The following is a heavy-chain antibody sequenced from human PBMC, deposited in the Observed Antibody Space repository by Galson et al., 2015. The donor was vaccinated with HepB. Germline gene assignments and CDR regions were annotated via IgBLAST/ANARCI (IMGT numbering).Heavy chain of an antibody. Sequence: SVKVSCKASGYTFTSYGISWVRQAPGQGLEWMGWISAYNGNTNYAQKLQGRVTMTTDTSTSTAYMELRSLRSDDTAVYYCARDGAYYYDSSGYYYYYYGMDVWGQGTTVTVSS. V-gene: IGHV1-18*01. CDR3: ARDGAYYYDSSGYYYYYYGMDV. CDR2: ISAYNGNT. CDR1: GYTFTSYG. D-gene: IGHD3-22*01. J-gene: IGHJ6*02.